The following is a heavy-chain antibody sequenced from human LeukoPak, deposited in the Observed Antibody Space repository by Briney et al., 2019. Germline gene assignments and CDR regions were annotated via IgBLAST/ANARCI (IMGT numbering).Heavy chain of an antibody. CDR2: IYTGGTT. Sequence: PRGSLRLSCAASGFTVSSNYMSWVRQAPGKGLEWVSVIYTGGTTYYADSVKGRFTISRDNSKNTLHLQMNSLRAEDTAVYYCARDQYSYAHAAHWGQGTLVTVSS. V-gene: IGHV3-66*01. J-gene: IGHJ4*02. CDR1: GFTVSSNY. CDR3: ARDQYSYAHAAH. D-gene: IGHD5-18*01.